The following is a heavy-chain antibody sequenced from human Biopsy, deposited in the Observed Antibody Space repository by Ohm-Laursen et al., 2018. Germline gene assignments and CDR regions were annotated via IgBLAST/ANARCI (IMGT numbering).Heavy chain of an antibody. CDR1: GYTFSSSD. V-gene: IGHV1-18*01. D-gene: IGHD3-16*01. Sequence: ASVKVSCKTSGYTFSSSDINWVRQAPGQGLEWIGRITVYNGNTNFAQKVQDRVSMTIDTSTSTAHMELRSLRSDDTAVYYCVRTWGGYDFDSWGQGTLVTVSS. J-gene: IGHJ4*01. CDR3: VRTWGGYDFDS. CDR2: ITVYNGNT.